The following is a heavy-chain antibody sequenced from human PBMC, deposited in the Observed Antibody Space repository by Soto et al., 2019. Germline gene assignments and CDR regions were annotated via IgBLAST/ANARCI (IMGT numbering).Heavy chain of an antibody. V-gene: IGHV4-34*01. J-gene: IGHJ4*02. CDR1: SGSFSGYY. D-gene: IGHD6-6*01. CDR2: ISQSGNT. Sequence: PSETLSLTCSTYSGSFSGYYRHWIRQPPGKGLEWIGEISQSGNTNYSPSLKRRVSISIDTSKKQFSLNRASVSAADTAVYYCARAPKVSGSSQTRPDFWGQGTLVTVSS. CDR3: ARAPKVSGSSQTRPDF.